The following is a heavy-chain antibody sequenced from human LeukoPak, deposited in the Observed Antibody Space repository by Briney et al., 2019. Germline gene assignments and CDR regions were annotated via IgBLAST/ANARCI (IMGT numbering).Heavy chain of an antibody. Sequence: PGGSLRLSCAASGFTFSSYGMHWVRQAPGKGLEWVAVISYDGSNKYYADSVKGRFTISRDNSKNTLYLQMNSLRAEDTAVYYCATGRGSGYYYAAFDIWGQGTMATVSS. V-gene: IGHV3-30*03. CDR3: ATGRGSGYYYAAFDI. D-gene: IGHD3-22*01. J-gene: IGHJ3*02. CDR1: GFTFSSYG. CDR2: ISYDGSNK.